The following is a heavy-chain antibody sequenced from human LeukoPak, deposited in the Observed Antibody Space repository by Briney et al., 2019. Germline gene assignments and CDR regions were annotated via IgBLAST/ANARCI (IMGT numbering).Heavy chain of an antibody. CDR1: GYTFTSYY. CDR3: ARSARYNWFDP. Sequence: GASVKVSCKASGYTFTSYYMHWVRQAPGQGLEWMGGIIPIFGTANYAQKFQGRVTITTDESTSTAYMELSSLRSEDTAVYYCARSARYNWFDPWGQGTLVTVSS. CDR2: IIPIFGTA. V-gene: IGHV1-69*05. D-gene: IGHD6-25*01. J-gene: IGHJ5*02.